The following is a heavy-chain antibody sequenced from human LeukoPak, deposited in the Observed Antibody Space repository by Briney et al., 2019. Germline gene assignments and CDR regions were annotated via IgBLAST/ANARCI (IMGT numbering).Heavy chain of an antibody. Sequence: SETLSLTCTVSGGSISSDYWSWFRQPPGKGLEWIGYIYYRGSTNYNPSLKSRVTISVDTSKNQFSLKLSSVTAADTAVYYCARLSGYSSGHYYSDYWGQGTLVTVSS. CDR3: ARLSGYSSGHYYSDY. D-gene: IGHD3-22*01. CDR1: GGSISSDY. CDR2: IYYRGST. J-gene: IGHJ4*02. V-gene: IGHV4-59*01.